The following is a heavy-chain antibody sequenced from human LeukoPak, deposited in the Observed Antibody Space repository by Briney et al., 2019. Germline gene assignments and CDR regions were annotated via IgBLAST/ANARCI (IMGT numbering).Heavy chain of an antibody. CDR2: IYYSGNT. V-gene: IGHV4-39*01. J-gene: IGHJ4*02. D-gene: IGHD2-15*01. CDR1: GGSISTGHYW. CDR3: VRQRGVGSWSFDY. Sequence: SETLSLTCTVSGGSISTGHYWWGWIRQPPGKGLDWIGSIYYSGNTHYNPSLQSRVTVSVDASKNQFSLKLTSVTAADTAVYYCVRQRGVGSWSFDYWGQGNLVTVSS.